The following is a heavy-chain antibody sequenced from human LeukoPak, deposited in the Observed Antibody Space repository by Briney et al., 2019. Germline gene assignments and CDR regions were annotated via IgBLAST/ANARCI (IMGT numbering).Heavy chain of an antibody. D-gene: IGHD2-15*01. J-gene: IGHJ4*02. V-gene: IGHV4-34*01. CDR1: GGSFSGSY. Sequence: SETLSLTCAVYGGSFSGSYWSWIRQPPGKGLEWIGEINHGGSTNYNPSLKSRVTLSVDTSKNQFSLKLNSVTAADTGVYYCVRERDCSGGSCNADYWGQGTLVTVSS. CDR2: INHGGST. CDR3: VRERDCSGGSCNADY.